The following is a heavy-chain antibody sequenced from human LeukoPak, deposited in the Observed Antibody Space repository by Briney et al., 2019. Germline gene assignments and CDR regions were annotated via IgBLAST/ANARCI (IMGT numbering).Heavy chain of an antibody. CDR2: IGSSRSTI. Sequence: GGSLRLSCAVSGFPFSSYSMNWVRQAPGKGLEWVSYIGSSRSTIYYAVSVKGRFTISRDNAKNSLYLQMNSLRAEDTAVYYCARDKSWRDDAFDIWGQGTMVTVSS. V-gene: IGHV3-48*01. J-gene: IGHJ3*02. D-gene: IGHD6-13*01. CDR1: GFPFSSYS. CDR3: ARDKSWRDDAFDI.